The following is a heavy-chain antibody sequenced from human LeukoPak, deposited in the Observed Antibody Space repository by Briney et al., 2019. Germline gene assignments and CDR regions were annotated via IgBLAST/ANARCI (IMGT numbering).Heavy chain of an antibody. V-gene: IGHV4-39*07. Sequence: PSETLSLTCSVSGDSISTSSYYWGWIRQPPGKGLEWIGTIYYSGSTYYNPSLKSRVTMSVDTSKNQFSLKLSSVTAVDTAVYYCARTDSYGYVHDYWGQGTLVTVSS. CDR1: GDSISTSSYY. CDR2: IYYSGST. J-gene: IGHJ4*02. D-gene: IGHD5-18*01. CDR3: ARTDSYGYVHDY.